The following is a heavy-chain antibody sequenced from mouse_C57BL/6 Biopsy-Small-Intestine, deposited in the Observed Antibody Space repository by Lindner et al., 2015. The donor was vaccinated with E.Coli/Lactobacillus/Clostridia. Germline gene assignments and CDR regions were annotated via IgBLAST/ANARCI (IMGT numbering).Heavy chain of an antibody. V-gene: IGHV1-19*01. D-gene: IGHD1-1*01. CDR1: GYIFTDYY. CDR3: AKRYGNSYFDY. Sequence: VQLQESGPVLVTPGASVKMSCKASGYIFTDYYMNWVKQSHGKSLEWIGVINPYNGGTSYNQKFKGKATLTVDKSSSTAHMELNSLTSEDSAVYYCAKRYGNSYFDYWGQGTTLTVSS. J-gene: IGHJ2*01. CDR2: INPYNGGT.